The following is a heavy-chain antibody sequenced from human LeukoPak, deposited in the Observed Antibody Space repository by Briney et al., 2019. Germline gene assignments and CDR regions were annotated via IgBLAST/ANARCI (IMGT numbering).Heavy chain of an antibody. CDR2: ITGSGGST. D-gene: IGHD6-19*01. CDR1: GFTFSSYA. V-gene: IGHV3-23*01. CDR3: AKWAVSGRGFDY. J-gene: IGHJ4*02. Sequence: GGSLRLSCAASGFTFSSYAMSWVRQAPGKGLEWVSDITGSGGSTHYADSVKGRFTISRDNSKNTLYLQMNSLRAEDTAVYYCAKWAVSGRGFDYWGQGTLVTVSS.